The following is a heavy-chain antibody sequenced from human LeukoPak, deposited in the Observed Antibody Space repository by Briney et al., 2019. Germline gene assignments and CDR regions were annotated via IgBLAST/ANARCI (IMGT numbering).Heavy chain of an antibody. CDR2: ISYDGSNK. CDR3: ARDLTRGWELH. J-gene: IGHJ4*02. CDR1: GFTFSTDA. D-gene: IGHD1-26*01. Sequence: PGRSLRLSCAASGFTFSTDAMHWVRQAPGKGLEWVAVISYDGSNKDYADSVKGRFTISRDNSKNTLYLQINSLRPEDTAVYYCARDLTRGWELHWGQGTLVIVSS. V-gene: IGHV3-30-3*01.